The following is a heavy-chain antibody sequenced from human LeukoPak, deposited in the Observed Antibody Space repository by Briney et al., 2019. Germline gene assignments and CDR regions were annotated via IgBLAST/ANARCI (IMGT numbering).Heavy chain of an antibody. D-gene: IGHD6-13*01. CDR2: IKQDGSEK. V-gene: IGHV3-7*01. CDR1: GFTFSSYW. J-gene: IGHJ6*02. Sequence: GRSLRLSCAASGFTFSSYWMSWVRQAPGKGLEWVANIKQDGSEKYYVDSAKGRFTISRDNAKNSLYLQMNSLRAEDTAVYYCARETSTYSSSWYSLNYYYYGMDVWGQGTTVTVSS. CDR3: ARETSTYSSSWYSLNYYYYGMDV.